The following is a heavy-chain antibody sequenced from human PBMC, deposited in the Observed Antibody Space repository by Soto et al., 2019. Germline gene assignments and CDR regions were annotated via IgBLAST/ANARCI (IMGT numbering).Heavy chain of an antibody. Sequence: GGSLRLSCAASGFTFSSYAMSWVRQAPGKGLEWVSAISGSGGSTYYADSVKGRFTISRDNSKNTLYLQMNSLRAEDTAVYYCAKEERITMVRRVRRGYFDYWGQGTLVTVSS. J-gene: IGHJ4*02. V-gene: IGHV3-23*01. CDR1: GFTFSSYA. D-gene: IGHD3-10*01. CDR2: ISGSGGST. CDR3: AKEERITMVRRVRRGYFDY.